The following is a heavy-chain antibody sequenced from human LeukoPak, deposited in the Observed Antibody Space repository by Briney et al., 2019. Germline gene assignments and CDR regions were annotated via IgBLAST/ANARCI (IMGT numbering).Heavy chain of an antibody. CDR1: GFTFSSYA. Sequence: GGSLRLSCAASGFTFSSYAMSWVRQAPGKGLEWVAIISYDGSNEYYADSVNGRFTISRDNSKNTQYLQMNSLRSDDTAVYYCARATGDLDYWGQGTLVTVSS. CDR3: ARATGDLDY. J-gene: IGHJ4*02. V-gene: IGHV3-30*04. D-gene: IGHD3-10*01. CDR2: ISYDGSNE.